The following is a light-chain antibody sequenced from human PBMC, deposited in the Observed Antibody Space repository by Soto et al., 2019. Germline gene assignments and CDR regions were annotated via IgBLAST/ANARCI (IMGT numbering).Light chain of an antibody. CDR2: DVN. Sequence: QSALTQPASVSGSPGQSITISCTGTSSDVGGYNYVSWYQQHPGKVPKLMLHDVNNRPSGVSHRFSGSKSGNTASLTISGLPAEDDADYYCSSYTSSNFVVFGGGTKLTVL. J-gene: IGLJ2*01. CDR1: SSDVGGYNY. CDR3: SSYTSSNFVV. V-gene: IGLV2-14*01.